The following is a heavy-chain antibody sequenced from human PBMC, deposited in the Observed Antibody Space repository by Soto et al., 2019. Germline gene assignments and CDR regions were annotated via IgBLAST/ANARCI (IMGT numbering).Heavy chain of an antibody. V-gene: IGHV3-7*01. Sequence: PGRPLRLSCGASEVTISSFWMSWVSQAPGKGLEWVANIKQDGSEKYYVDSVKGRFTISRDNAKNSLYLQMNSLRAEDTAVYYCARDHSYGYFFDYWGQGTLVTVSS. J-gene: IGHJ4*02. CDR1: EVTISSFW. CDR3: ARDHSYGYFFDY. CDR2: IKQDGSEK. D-gene: IGHD5-18*01.